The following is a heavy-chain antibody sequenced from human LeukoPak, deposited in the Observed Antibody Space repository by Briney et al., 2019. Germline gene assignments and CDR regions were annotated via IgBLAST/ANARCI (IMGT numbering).Heavy chain of an antibody. Sequence: GGTLRLSCAASGFTFSSYSMNWVRQAPGKGLEWVSSISSSSSYIYYADSVKGRFTISRDNAKNSLYLQMNSLRAEDTAVYYCAKEGSSWYYYYYYMDVWGRGTTVTVSS. V-gene: IGHV3-21*01. D-gene: IGHD6-13*01. CDR2: ISSSSSYI. CDR1: GFTFSSYS. CDR3: AKEGSSWYYYYYYMDV. J-gene: IGHJ6*03.